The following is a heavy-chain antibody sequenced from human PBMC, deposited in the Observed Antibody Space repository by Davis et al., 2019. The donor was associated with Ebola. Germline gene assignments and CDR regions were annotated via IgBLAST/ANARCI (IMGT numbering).Heavy chain of an antibody. CDR2: IDPSDSYT. J-gene: IGHJ6*03. D-gene: IGHD3-3*01. CDR1: GGTFSSYA. CDR3: ALSRYYDFWSHPYYYYYMDV. V-gene: IGHV5-10-1*01. Sequence: KVSCKASGGTFSSYAISWVRQMPGKGLEWMGRIDPSDSYTNYSPSFQGHVTISADKSISTAYLQWSSLKASDTAMYYCALSRYYDFWSHPYYYYYMDVWGKGTTVTVSS.